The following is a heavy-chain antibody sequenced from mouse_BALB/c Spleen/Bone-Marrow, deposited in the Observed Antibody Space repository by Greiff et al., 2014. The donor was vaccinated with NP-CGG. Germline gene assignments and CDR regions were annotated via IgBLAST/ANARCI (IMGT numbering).Heavy chain of an antibody. J-gene: IGHJ1*01. CDR1: GFTFNTYA. CDR2: ISSKSNNYAT. V-gene: IGHV10-1*02. CDR3: VRHDYYGYGDFDV. Sequence: EVQGVESGGGLVQPKGSLKLSCAASGFTFNTYAMNWVRQAPGKDLEWVASISSKSNNYATYYADSVKDRFTISRDESQNMLYMQMNILKTEDTAMYYCVRHDYYGYGDFDVWGAGTTVTVSS. D-gene: IGHD1-1*01.